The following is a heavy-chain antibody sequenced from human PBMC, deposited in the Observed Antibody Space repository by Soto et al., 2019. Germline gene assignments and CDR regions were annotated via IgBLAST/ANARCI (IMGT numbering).Heavy chain of an antibody. CDR2: INHSGST. Sequence: SETLSLTCAVYGGSFSGYYWSWIRQPPGKGLEWIGEINHSGSTNYNPSLKSRVTISVDTSKNQFSLKLSSVTAADTAVYYCARSGYYLPYYFDYWGQGTLVTVSS. J-gene: IGHJ4*02. CDR3: ARSGYYLPYYFDY. V-gene: IGHV4-34*01. D-gene: IGHD3-3*01. CDR1: GGSFSGYY.